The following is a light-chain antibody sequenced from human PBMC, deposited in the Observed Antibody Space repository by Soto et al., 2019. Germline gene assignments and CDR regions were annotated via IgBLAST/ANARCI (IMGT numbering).Light chain of an antibody. CDR2: GAS. CDR1: QNIHTN. CDR3: QQYYNWPRT. Sequence: EIVMKPSPATLSVSPCEGATLSSRAGQNIHTNLAWYQQKPGQAPRLLFYGASTGATGLPARFSGSGSGTEFTLTINSLQAEDCAVYYCQQYYNWPRTFGQGTRLEIK. V-gene: IGKV3-15*01. J-gene: IGKJ5*01.